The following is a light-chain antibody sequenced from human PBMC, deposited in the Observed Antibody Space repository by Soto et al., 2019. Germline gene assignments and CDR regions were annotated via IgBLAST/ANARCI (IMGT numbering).Light chain of an antibody. CDR3: QSYDSSLSDSV. CDR2: DNI. V-gene: IGLV1-40*01. J-gene: IGLJ3*02. Sequence: QAVVTQPPSVSGAPGQRVTISCTGSSSNIGAGYDVHWYQQLPGRAPKLLIYDNINRPSGVPDRFSGSKSGTSASLAITGLQVEDEADYYCQSYDSSLSDSVFGGGTKLTVL. CDR1: SSNIGAGYD.